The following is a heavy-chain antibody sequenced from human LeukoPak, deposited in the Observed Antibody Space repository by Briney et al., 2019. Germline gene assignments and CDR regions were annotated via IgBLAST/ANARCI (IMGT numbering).Heavy chain of an antibody. CDR3: ARWNDGWEFDY. D-gene: IGHD1-1*01. CDR2: INPNSGGT. V-gene: IGHV1-2*02. J-gene: IGHJ4*02. CDR1: GYTXTGYY. Sequence: ASVKVSCKASGYTXTGYYMHGVRQAPGQGLEWMGWINPNSGGTNYAQKFQGRVTMTRDTSISTAYMELSRLRSDDTAVYYCARWNDGWEFDYWGQGTLVSVSS.